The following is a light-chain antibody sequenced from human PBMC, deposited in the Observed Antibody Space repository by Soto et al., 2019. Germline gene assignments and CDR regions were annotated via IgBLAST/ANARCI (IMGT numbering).Light chain of an antibody. V-gene: IGKV3-11*01. CDR1: HSVGRL. CDR2: ETS. CDR3: QHRARWPIS. Sequence: EIVLTHAPATLSLSPGERDTLSCRASHSVGRLVAGYQQKPGQAPRLLIYETSTRATGIPVRFNGSEARTDLSRTFSGPGPEDFPLYYSQHRARWPISLGGGTTVAIK. J-gene: IGKJ4*01.